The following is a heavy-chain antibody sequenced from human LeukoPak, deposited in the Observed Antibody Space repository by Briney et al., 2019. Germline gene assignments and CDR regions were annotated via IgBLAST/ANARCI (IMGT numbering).Heavy chain of an antibody. CDR2: INHSGST. J-gene: IGHJ4*02. V-gene: IGHV4-34*01. CDR1: GGSFSGYY. D-gene: IGHD2-2*01. CDR3: ASRCSSTSCYVENFDY. Sequence: SETLSLTCAVYGGSFSGYYWSWIRQPPGKGLEWIGEINHSGSTNYNPSLKSRVTISVDTSKNQFSLKLSSVTAANTAVYYCASRCSSTSCYVENFDYWGQGTLVTVSS.